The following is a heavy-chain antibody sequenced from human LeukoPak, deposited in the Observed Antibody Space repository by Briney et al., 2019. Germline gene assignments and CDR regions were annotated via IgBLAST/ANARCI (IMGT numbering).Heavy chain of an antibody. J-gene: IGHJ5*02. V-gene: IGHV3-21*01. CDR3: ARDDGAARLRVLNWFDP. CDR1: GFTFSSYS. Sequence: PGGSLRLSCAASGFTFSSYSMNWVRQAPGKGLEWVSSITRSSTYIFYADSVKGRFTISRDNANNSLHLQMNSLRVEDTAVYYCARDDGAARLRVLNWFDPWGQGTLVTVSS. CDR2: ITRSSTYI. D-gene: IGHD6-6*01.